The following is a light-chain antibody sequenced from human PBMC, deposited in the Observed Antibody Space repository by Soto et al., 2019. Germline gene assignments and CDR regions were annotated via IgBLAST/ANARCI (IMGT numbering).Light chain of an antibody. CDR1: QSVLYSSNNKNY. V-gene: IGKV4-1*01. Sequence: DIVMTQSPDSLAVSLGERATINCKSSQSVLYSSNNKNYLAWYQQKPGQPPKLLIYWASTREYGVPDRFSGSGSGTDFTLTISSLQDEDVAVYYCQQYYSTPYTFGKGTKLEIK. CDR2: WAS. CDR3: QQYYSTPYT. J-gene: IGKJ2*01.